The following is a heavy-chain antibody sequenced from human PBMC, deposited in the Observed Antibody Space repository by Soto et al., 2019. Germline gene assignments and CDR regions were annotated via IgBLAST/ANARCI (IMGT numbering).Heavy chain of an antibody. CDR1: GGSLRGYY. D-gene: IGHD3-3*01. CDR3: ASSPILRFVEGLQHRPNGLTFDY. J-gene: IGHJ4*02. CDR2: INPRGST. Sequence: PSETLSLTCAVDGGSLRGYYGRWTGSHPRMGPEWIGEINPRGSTTYNPSFKVRGTLSVATSRCQCSLRLSSVTPAATAAYFCASSPILRFVEGLQHRPNGLTFDYWGQGTLVTVSS. V-gene: IGHV4-34*01.